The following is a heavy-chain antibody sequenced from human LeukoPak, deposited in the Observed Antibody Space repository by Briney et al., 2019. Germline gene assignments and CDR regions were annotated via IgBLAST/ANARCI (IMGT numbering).Heavy chain of an antibody. J-gene: IGHJ4*02. CDR2: INWNGGST. CDR3: ARDDGSSGWYYFDY. CDR1: GFTFDDYG. Sequence: PGGSLRLSCAASGFTFDDYGMSWVRQAPGKGLEWVSGINWNGGSTGYADSVKGRFTISRDNAKNSLYLQMNSLRAEDTALYYCARDDGSSGWYYFDYWGQGTLVTVSS. V-gene: IGHV3-20*04. D-gene: IGHD6-19*01.